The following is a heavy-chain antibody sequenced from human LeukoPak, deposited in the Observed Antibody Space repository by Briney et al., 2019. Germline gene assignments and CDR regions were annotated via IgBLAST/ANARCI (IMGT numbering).Heavy chain of an antibody. Sequence: SETLSLTCTVSGGSISSGSYYWSWIRQPAGKGLEWIGRIYASGSTNYNPSLKSRVAISVDTSKNQFSLKLTSVTAADTAVYYCARGQARLSWFDPWGQGTLVTVSS. J-gene: IGHJ5*02. D-gene: IGHD3-16*01. CDR1: GGSISSGSYY. CDR2: IYASGST. CDR3: ARGQARLSWFDP. V-gene: IGHV4-61*02.